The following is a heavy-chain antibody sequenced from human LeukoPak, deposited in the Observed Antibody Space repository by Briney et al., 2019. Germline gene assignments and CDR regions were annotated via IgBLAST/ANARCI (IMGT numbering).Heavy chain of an antibody. CDR3: VRDYRGFDY. V-gene: IGHV3-48*03. Sequence: PGGSLRLSCAASGFTFSSYALNWVRQAPGKGLEWVSYITTSVSTIYYADSVEGRFTISRENAENSLYLQMNSLRAEDTAVYYCVRDYRGFDYWGQGTLVTVSS. CDR2: ITTSVSTI. D-gene: IGHD1-26*01. CDR1: GFTFSSYA. J-gene: IGHJ4*02.